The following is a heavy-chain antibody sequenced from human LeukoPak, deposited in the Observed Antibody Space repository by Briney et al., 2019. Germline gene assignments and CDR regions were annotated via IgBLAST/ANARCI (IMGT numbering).Heavy chain of an antibody. CDR1: GFTFSAYW. V-gene: IGHV3-7*03. J-gene: IGHJ4*02. CDR3: ARKTVVGSYFDY. Sequence: GGSLRLSCAASGFTFSAYWMSWVRQAPGKGLEWGANIKQEGGDKYYVDSVKGQFTISRDNAKNARYRQRNVLRSENTAVYYCARKTVVGSYFDYWGQGAPVTVSS. CDR2: IKQEGGDK. D-gene: IGHD4-23*01.